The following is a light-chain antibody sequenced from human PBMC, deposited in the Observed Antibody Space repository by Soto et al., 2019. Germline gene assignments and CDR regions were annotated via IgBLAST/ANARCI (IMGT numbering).Light chain of an antibody. V-gene: IGLV2-14*01. CDR2: DVS. J-gene: IGLJ2*01. CDR3: SSQAVSSTLV. CDR1: SSDIGDNY. Sequence: QSALTQPASVSGSPGQSITISCTGTSSDIGDNYVSWYQQHPGKAPKLMIYDVSNRPSGVSNRFSGSKSGNTASLTISGPQAEDEADYYCSSQAVSSTLVFGGGTQLTVL.